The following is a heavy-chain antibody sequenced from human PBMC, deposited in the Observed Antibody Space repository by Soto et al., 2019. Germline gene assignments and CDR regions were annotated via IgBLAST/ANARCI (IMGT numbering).Heavy chain of an antibody. D-gene: IGHD3-16*01. CDR3: ARESGEVRRAFDI. Sequence: ASVKVSCKASGYRFISYFIHWVPQAPGQGLEWMGIINPSGDDTTYAPTFQGRVTVISDTSTSTVYMELSSLTSEDTAVYYCARESGEVRRAFDIWGQGXMVTVS. CDR1: GYRFISYF. J-gene: IGHJ3*02. CDR2: INPSGDDT. V-gene: IGHV1-46*01.